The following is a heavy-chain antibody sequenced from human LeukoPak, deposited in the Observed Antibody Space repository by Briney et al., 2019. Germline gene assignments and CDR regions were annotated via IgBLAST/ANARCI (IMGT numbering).Heavy chain of an antibody. J-gene: IGHJ5*02. D-gene: IGHD5-12*01. Sequence: SETLSLTCAVYGGSFSGYYWSWIRQPPGKGLEWIGEINHSGSTNYNPSLKSRVTISVDTSKNQFSLKLSSVTAADTAVYYCARSIVATISNWFDPGGQGTLVTVS. CDR3: ARSIVATISNWFDP. CDR1: GGSFSGYY. CDR2: INHSGST. V-gene: IGHV4-34*01.